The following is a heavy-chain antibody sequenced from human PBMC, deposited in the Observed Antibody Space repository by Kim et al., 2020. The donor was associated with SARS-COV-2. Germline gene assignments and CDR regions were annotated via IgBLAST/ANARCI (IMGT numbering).Heavy chain of an antibody. CDR3: ARGGIAAAGTAMNYYYYYGMDV. Sequence: ASVKVSCKASGYTFTSYATNWVRQAPGQGLEWMGWINTNTGNPTYAQGFTGRFVFSLDTSVSTAYLQISSLNAEDTAVYYCARGGIAAAGTAMNYYYYYGMDVWGQGTTVTVS. V-gene: IGHV7-4-1*02. D-gene: IGHD6-13*01. CDR2: INTNTGNP. CDR1: GYTFTSYA. J-gene: IGHJ6*02.